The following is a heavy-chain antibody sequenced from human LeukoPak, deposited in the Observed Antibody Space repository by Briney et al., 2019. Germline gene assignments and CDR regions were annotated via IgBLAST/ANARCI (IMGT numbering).Heavy chain of an antibody. J-gene: IGHJ4*02. CDR1: GGSISSGGYY. Sequence: TPSQTLSLTCTVSGGSISSGGYYWSWIRQNPGKGLEWIGYIYYSGSTCYNPSLKSRVTISVDTSKNQFSLKLSSVTAADTAVYYCASELTAAGIYWGQGTLVTVSS. D-gene: IGHD6-13*01. CDR3: ASELTAAGIY. V-gene: IGHV4-31*03. CDR2: IYYSGST.